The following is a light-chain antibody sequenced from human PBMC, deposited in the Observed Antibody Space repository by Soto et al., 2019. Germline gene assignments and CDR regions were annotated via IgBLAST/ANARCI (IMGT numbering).Light chain of an antibody. CDR2: DVS. CDR3: CSYAGSYTWV. J-gene: IGLJ3*02. Sequence: QSALTQPRSVSGSPGKSVTISCTGTSSDVGGYNYVSWYQQYPGEAPQVMIYDVSKRPSGVPDRFSGSKSGNTASLTISGLQAEDEADYYCCSYAGSYTWVFGGGTKLTVL. CDR1: SSDVGGYNY. V-gene: IGLV2-11*01.